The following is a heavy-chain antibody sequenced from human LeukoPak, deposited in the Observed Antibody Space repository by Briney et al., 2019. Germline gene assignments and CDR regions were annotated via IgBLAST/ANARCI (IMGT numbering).Heavy chain of an antibody. V-gene: IGHV3-74*01. Sequence: PGGSLRLSCAASGFTFSSYWMHWVRQAPGKGLVWVSRINSDGSSTSYADSVKGRFTISRDNSKNTLYLQMNSLRAEDTAVYYCAKEASADYDILTGYYVGALDYWGQGTLVTVSS. CDR3: AKEASADYDILTGYYVGALDY. CDR1: GFTFSSYW. D-gene: IGHD3-9*01. CDR2: INSDGSST. J-gene: IGHJ4*02.